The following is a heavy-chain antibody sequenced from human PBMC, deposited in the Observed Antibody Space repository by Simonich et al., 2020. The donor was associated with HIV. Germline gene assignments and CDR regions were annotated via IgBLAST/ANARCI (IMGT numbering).Heavy chain of an antibody. V-gene: IGHV4-34*01. D-gene: IGHD4-17*01. Sequence: QVQLQQWGAGLLKPSETLSLTCAVYGGSFSGYYWSWIRQPPGEGLEWIGEINHSGSTNDNPSLKSRVTISVDTSKNQFSLKLSSVTAADTAVYYCARRHPTTVTTPYFDYWGQGTLVTVSS. CDR2: INHSGST. CDR1: GGSFSGYY. J-gene: IGHJ4*02. CDR3: ARRHPTTVTTPYFDY.